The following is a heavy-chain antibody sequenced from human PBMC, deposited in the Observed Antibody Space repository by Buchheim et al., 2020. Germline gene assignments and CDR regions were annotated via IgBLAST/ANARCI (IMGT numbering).Heavy chain of an antibody. V-gene: IGHV4-34*01. CDR2: INHSGST. D-gene: IGHD3-9*01. CDR3: ARGKRYFDWLLFDY. Sequence: QVQLQQWGAGLLKPSETLSLTCAVYGGSFSGYYWSWIRQPPGKGLEWIGEINHSGSTNYNPSLKSRVTISVDTSKDQFSLKLSSVTAADTAVYYCARGKRYFDWLLFDYWGQGTL. CDR1: GGSFSGYY. J-gene: IGHJ4*02.